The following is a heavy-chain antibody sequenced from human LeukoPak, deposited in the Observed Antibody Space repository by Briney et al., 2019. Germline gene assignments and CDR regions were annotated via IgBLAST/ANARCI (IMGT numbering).Heavy chain of an antibody. D-gene: IGHD2-2*01. CDR1: GFTLTEYA. CDR2: IRGKFYGATT. J-gene: IGHJ4*02. V-gene: IGHV3-49*03. CDR3: TRDTRGGGSPAAPV. Sequence: PGGSLRLSCTSSGFTLTEYAMSWFRQAPGKGLEWIGFIRGKFYGATTQYAASVEDRFSISRDDSTSIGYLQMNSLKTEDTGVYYCTRDTRGGGSPAAPVWGQGTLVTVSS.